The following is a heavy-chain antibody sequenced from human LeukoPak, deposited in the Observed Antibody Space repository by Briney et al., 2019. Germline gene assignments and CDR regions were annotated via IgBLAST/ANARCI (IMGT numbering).Heavy chain of an antibody. CDR1: GFTFSNYN. Sequence: GGSLRLSCADSGFTFSNYNMNWVRQAPGKAMEWVSSITSSGTYTFYADSVKGRFTISRDNAKNSLYLQMNSLRAEDTAVYYCARDRYDILTGFDYWGQGTLVTVSS. V-gene: IGHV3-21*01. D-gene: IGHD3-9*01. CDR2: ITSSGTYT. J-gene: IGHJ4*02. CDR3: ARDRYDILTGFDY.